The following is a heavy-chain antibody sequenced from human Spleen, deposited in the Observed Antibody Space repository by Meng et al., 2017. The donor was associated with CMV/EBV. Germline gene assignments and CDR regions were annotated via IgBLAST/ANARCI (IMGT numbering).Heavy chain of an antibody. J-gene: IGHJ3*02. V-gene: IGHV1-2*02. CDR3: ARWGAVAGIDGLDI. Sequence: ASVKVSCKASGYTFTDYYMHWVRQAPGQGLEWMGWINPNGGVTNYAQKFQGRVTMTRDTSITTVYMELSRLRSDDTAVYYCARWGAVAGIDGLDIWGQGTMVTVSS. D-gene: IGHD6-19*01. CDR1: GYTFTDYY. CDR2: INPNGGVT.